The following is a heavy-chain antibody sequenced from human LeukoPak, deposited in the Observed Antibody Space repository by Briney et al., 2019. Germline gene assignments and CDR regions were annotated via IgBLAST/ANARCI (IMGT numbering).Heavy chain of an antibody. CDR2: IYHCGST. Sequence: SGTLSLTCAVSISSSNWWSWVRQPPGKGLEWIGEIYHCGSTNYNPSLKSRVTISVDKSKNQFSLKLSSVTAADTAVYYCARAHIAMATYWYFDLWGRGTLVTVSS. CDR3: ARAHIAMATYWYFDL. V-gene: IGHV4-4*02. CDR1: ISSSNW. J-gene: IGHJ2*01. D-gene: IGHD6-19*01.